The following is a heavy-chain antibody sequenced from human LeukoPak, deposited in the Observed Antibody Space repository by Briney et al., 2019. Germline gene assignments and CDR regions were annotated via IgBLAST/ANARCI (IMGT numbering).Heavy chain of an antibody. J-gene: IGHJ4*02. D-gene: IGHD6-19*01. CDR2: ISWDGGST. V-gene: IGHV3-43*01. CDR3: AKDSGAVDGTNYFDY. CDR1: GFTFDDYT. Sequence: GGSLRLSCAASGFTFDDYTMHWVRQAPVKGLEWVSLISWDGGSTYYADSVKGRFTISRDNSKNSLYLQMNSLRTEDTALYYCAKDSGAVDGTNYFDYWGQGTLVTVSS.